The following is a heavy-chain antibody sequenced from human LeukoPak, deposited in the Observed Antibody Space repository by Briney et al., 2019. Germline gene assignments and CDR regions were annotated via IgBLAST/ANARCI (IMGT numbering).Heavy chain of an antibody. V-gene: IGHV3-21*01. CDR1: GFTFSSYW. CDR2: ISSSSSYI. Sequence: GGSLRLSCAASGFTFSSYWMSWVRQAPGKGLEWVSSISSSSSYIYYADSVKGRFTISRDNAKNSLYLQMNSLRAEDTAVYYCARGFSSSRPHYFDYWGQGTLVTVSS. D-gene: IGHD6-13*01. J-gene: IGHJ4*02. CDR3: ARGFSSSRPHYFDY.